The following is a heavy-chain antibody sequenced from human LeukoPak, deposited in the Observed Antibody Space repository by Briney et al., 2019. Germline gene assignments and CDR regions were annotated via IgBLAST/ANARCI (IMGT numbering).Heavy chain of an antibody. CDR2: ISGSGDNT. CDR3: AKGSYYDSSGSFYFDY. D-gene: IGHD3-22*01. V-gene: IGHV3-23*01. CDR1: GFPLSSYS. J-gene: IGHJ4*02. Sequence: GSLRLPCAASGFPLSSYSMSWVRPAPGKGLEWVSGISGSGDNTYYADSVKGRFTISRDNSKNTLYVQVNSLGTEDTAAYYCAKGSYYDSSGSFYFDYWGQGTLVTVSS.